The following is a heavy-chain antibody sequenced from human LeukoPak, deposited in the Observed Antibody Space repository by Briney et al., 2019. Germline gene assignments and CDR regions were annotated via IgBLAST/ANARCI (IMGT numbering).Heavy chain of an antibody. CDR1: GFTFDDYA. V-gene: IGHV3-9*01. J-gene: IGHJ4*02. D-gene: IGHD3-10*01. Sequence: GGSLRLSCAASGFTFDDYAMHWVRQAPGKGLEGVAGINWNSGSIDYADSVKGWFTISRDKAKNSLYLQMNSLSAEDTALYYCTKTEAYGSGSPDYWGQGTLVTVSS. CDR2: INWNSGSI. CDR3: TKTEAYGSGSPDY.